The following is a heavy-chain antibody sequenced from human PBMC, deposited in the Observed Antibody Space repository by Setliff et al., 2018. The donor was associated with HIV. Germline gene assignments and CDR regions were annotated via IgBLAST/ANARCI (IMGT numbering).Heavy chain of an antibody. CDR1: GGSISSGGYY. CDR2: IYYSGST. Sequence: SETLSLTCTVSGGSISSGGYYWSWTRQHPGKGLEWIGYIYYSGSTYYNPSLKSRVTISVDTSKNQFSLKLSSVTAADTAVYYCARNKYNWNYYYYYGMDVWGQGTTVTVSS. V-gene: IGHV4-31*03. CDR3: ARNKYNWNYYYYYGMDV. D-gene: IGHD1-7*01. J-gene: IGHJ6*02.